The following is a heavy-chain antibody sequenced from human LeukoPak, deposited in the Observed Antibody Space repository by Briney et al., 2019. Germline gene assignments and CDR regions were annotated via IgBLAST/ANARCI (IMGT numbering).Heavy chain of an antibody. Sequence: GASVKVSCTASGGTFSSYAISWVRQAPGQGLEWMGGIIPIFGTANYAQKFQGRVTITADESTSTAYMELSSLRSEDTAVYYCAREGVYCSSTSCLALDYWGQGTLVTVSS. CDR3: AREGVYCSSTSCLALDY. CDR2: IIPIFGTA. D-gene: IGHD2-2*01. V-gene: IGHV1-69*13. J-gene: IGHJ4*02. CDR1: GGTFSSYA.